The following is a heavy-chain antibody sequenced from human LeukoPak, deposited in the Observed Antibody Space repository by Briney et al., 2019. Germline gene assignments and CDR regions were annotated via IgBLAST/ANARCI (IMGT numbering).Heavy chain of an antibody. V-gene: IGHV3-30*02. D-gene: IGHD3-22*01. CDR2: IRYDGSNK. J-gene: IGHJ4*02. Sequence: PGGSLRLSCAASGLTFSSYGMHWVRQAPGKGLEWVAFIRYDGSNKYYADSVKGRFTISRDNSKNTLYLQMNSLRAEDTAVYYCAKSRTGGYSGDYFDYWGQGTLVTVSS. CDR1: GLTFSSYG. CDR3: AKSRTGGYSGDYFDY.